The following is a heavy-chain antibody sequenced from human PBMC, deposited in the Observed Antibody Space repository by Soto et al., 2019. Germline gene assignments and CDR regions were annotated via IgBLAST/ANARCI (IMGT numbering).Heavy chain of an antibody. D-gene: IGHD3-22*01. Sequence: PGGSLRLSCAASGFVFSTYAMSWVRQVPGKGLEWIAAITDTAGDKFHADSVKGRFTISRDNSKNTLYLQIDTLRAEDTAVYYCGRDHSGHYSIDNWGQGALVTVSS. CDR2: ITDTAGDK. CDR1: GFVFSTYA. J-gene: IGHJ4*02. CDR3: GRDHSGHYSIDN. V-gene: IGHV3-23*01.